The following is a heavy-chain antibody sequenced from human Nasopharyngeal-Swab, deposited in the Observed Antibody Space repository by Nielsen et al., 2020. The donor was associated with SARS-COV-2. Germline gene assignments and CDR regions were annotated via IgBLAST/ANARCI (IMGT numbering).Heavy chain of an antibody. CDR2: INTGNGYT. D-gene: IGHD6-6*01. J-gene: IGHJ4*02. CDR3: AREGLYSSSSDVDY. V-gene: IGHV1-3*04. CDR1: GYTFTNSP. Sequence: GGSLRLSCKTCGYTFTNSPIHWVRQAPGQRLEWVGWINTGNGYTQYSQKFQGRVTITRDTSASTAYMELSSLTSEDTAVYYCAREGLYSSSSDVDYWGQGTLVTVSS.